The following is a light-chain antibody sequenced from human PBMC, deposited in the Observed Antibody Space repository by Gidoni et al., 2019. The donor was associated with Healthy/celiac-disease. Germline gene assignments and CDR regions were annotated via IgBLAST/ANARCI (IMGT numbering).Light chain of an antibody. J-gene: IGKJ4*01. Sequence: DIQMTQSPSSLSASVGDRVTITCRASQSISSYLNWYQQKPGKAPKLLIYAASSLQSGVPSRFSGSGSGPDFTLTIISLQPEDFATYYCHQSYSTPPLTFGGGTKVEIK. CDR2: AAS. CDR3: HQSYSTPPLT. V-gene: IGKV1-39*01. CDR1: QSISSY.